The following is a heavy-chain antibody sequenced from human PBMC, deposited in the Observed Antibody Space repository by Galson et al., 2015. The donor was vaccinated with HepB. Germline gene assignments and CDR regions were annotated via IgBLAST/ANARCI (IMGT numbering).Heavy chain of an antibody. CDR1: GGSISSSSYY. Sequence: SETLSLTCTVSGGSISSSSYYWGWIRQPPGKGLEWIGSIYYSGSTYYNPSLKSRVTISVDTSKNQFSLKLSSVTAADTAVYYCARQGTDDYGDYDRVNWGQGTLVTVSS. V-gene: IGHV4-39*01. CDR3: ARQGTDDYGDYDRVN. D-gene: IGHD4-17*01. J-gene: IGHJ4*02. CDR2: IYYSGST.